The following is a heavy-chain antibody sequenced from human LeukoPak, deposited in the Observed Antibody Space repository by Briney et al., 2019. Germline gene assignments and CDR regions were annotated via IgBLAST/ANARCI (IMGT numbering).Heavy chain of an antibody. CDR1: GYTFTSYY. CDR3: ARGIGSSSWDNFDY. Sequence: ASVNVSCKASGYTFTSYYMHWVRQAPGQRVEGVGVIYPGGGRTCYSQRLRGRVTMTRNTSISTAYMDLSSLRSEDTAVYYFARGIGSSSWDNFDYWGQGTLVTVSS. D-gene: IGHD6-13*01. V-gene: IGHV1-46*01. J-gene: IGHJ4*02. CDR2: IYPGGGRT.